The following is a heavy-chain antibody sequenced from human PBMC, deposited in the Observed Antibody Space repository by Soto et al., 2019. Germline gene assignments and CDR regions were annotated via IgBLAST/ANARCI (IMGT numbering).Heavy chain of an antibody. CDR2: ISYDGGNT. Sequence: QVQLVESGGGVVQPGRSLRLSCTASGFTFGSYGIHWVRQAPGKGLEWLTVISYDGGNTYYADSVKGRFTISRDNSKNTLYLQMNILRVEDTAMYYCGKDFGGIAVAGFGSLGVDHWGQGALVTVSS. J-gene: IGHJ4*02. CDR1: GFTFGSYG. V-gene: IGHV3-30*18. D-gene: IGHD6-19*01. CDR3: GKDFGGIAVAGFGSLGVDH.